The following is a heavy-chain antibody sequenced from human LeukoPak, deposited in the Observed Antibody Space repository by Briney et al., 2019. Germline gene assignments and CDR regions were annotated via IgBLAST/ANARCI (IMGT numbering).Heavy chain of an antibody. CDR3: ARGGSYYVEDRSEPDY. CDR2: ISYDGSDK. CDR1: GFTFSSYA. Sequence: GGSLRLPCAASGFTFSSYAMHWVRQAPGKGLEWVAVISYDGSDKYYADSVKGRFTISRDISKNTLYLQMSSLRPEDTAVYYCARGGSYYVEDRSEPDYWGQGTLVTVSS. V-gene: IGHV3-30*04. D-gene: IGHD1-26*01. J-gene: IGHJ4*02.